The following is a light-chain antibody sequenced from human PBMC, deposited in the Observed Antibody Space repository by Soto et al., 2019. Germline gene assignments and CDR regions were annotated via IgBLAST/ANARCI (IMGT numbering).Light chain of an antibody. CDR3: TSYTRTNSYVA. J-gene: IGLJ2*01. Sequence: QSALTQPASVSGSPGQSITISCTGTSTDVGGHYYVSWYQQHPGKAPKLIIYDVTDRPSGVSHRFSGSKSRNTASLTISGLQAEDEADYYCTSYTRTNSYVAVGGGTKLTVL. CDR1: STDVGGHYY. V-gene: IGLV2-14*03. CDR2: DVT.